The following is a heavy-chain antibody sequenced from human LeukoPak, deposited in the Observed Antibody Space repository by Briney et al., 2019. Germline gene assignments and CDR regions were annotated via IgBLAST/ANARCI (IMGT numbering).Heavy chain of an antibody. Sequence: SETLSLTCTVSGGSISSYHWRWIRQPPGKGLEWIGYVFYSGTTNYNPSLKSRVTISVDTSKNQFSLKLSSVTAADTAVYYCARAGSYQLLFNYWGQGTLVTVSS. CDR2: VFYSGTT. V-gene: IGHV4-59*08. CDR3: ARAGSYQLLFNY. CDR1: GGSISSYH. D-gene: IGHD2-2*01. J-gene: IGHJ4*02.